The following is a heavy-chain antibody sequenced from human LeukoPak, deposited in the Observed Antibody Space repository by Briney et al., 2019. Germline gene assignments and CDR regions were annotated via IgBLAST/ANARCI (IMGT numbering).Heavy chain of an antibody. Sequence: GGSLILSCAASGFTFSSYGMHWVRQAPGKGLEWVAVIWYDGSNKYYADSVKGRFTISRDNSKNTLYLQMNSLRAEDTAVYYCARPYYDSSGYYYWGNAFDIWGQGTMVTVSS. CDR3: ARPYYDSSGYYYWGNAFDI. CDR1: GFTFSSYG. V-gene: IGHV3-33*01. J-gene: IGHJ3*02. D-gene: IGHD3-22*01. CDR2: IWYDGSNK.